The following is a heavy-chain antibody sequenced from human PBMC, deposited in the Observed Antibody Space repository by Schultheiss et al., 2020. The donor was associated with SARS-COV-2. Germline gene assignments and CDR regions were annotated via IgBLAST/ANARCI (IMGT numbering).Heavy chain of an antibody. V-gene: IGHV1-69*13. CDR2: IIPIFGTA. Sequence: SVKVSCKASGYTFTGYYMHWVRQAPGQGLEWMGGIIPIFGTANYAQKFQGRVTITADESTSTAYMELSSLRSDDTAVYYCARGGILRYFDWLPFDYWGQGTLVTVSS. CDR3: ARGGILRYFDWLPFDY. CDR1: GYTFTGYY. J-gene: IGHJ4*02. D-gene: IGHD3-9*01.